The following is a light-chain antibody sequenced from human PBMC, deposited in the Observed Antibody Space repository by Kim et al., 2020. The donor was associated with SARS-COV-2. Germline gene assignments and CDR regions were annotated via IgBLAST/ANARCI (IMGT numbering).Light chain of an antibody. CDR1: ASYIGGYDY. Sequence: QSALTQPASVSGSPGQSITISCTGTASYIGGYDYVSWYQQHPGKAPKVMISDVSSRPSGVSVRFSGSKSGNTASLTISGLQAEDEADYYCSSYTTTGSLVVFGGGTQLTVL. CDR2: DVS. J-gene: IGLJ2*01. CDR3: SSYTTTGSLVV. V-gene: IGLV2-14*03.